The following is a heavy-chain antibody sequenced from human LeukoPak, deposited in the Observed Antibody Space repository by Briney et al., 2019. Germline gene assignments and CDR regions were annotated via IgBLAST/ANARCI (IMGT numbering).Heavy chain of an antibody. V-gene: IGHV1-2*02. Sequence: ASVTVSCMASGYIFTGYYMHWVRQALGQGLEWMGWINPNSGDTNYAQTFQGRVTMTRDTSISTAYMELSRLRSDDTAVYYCARVRYRLAETYIDYWGQGTLVTVSS. D-gene: IGHD3-16*01. CDR3: ARVRYRLAETYIDY. CDR2: INPNSGDT. J-gene: IGHJ4*02. CDR1: GYIFTGYY.